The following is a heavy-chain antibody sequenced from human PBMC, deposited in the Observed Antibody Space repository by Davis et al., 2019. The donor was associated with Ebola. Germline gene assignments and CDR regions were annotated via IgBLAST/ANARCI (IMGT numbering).Heavy chain of an antibody. CDR3: ATAAASSDSVY. V-gene: IGHV4-59*11. Sequence: PSETLSLTCNVSGVSISRHYLSWIRQPPGMRLAWIGTIHYTGSTNYNSSLYSRVTISIDTSKNQFSLRLNSVTAADTAVYYCATAAASSDSVYWGQGTLVTVSS. J-gene: IGHJ4*02. CDR2: IHYTGST. D-gene: IGHD2-2*01. CDR1: GVSISRHY.